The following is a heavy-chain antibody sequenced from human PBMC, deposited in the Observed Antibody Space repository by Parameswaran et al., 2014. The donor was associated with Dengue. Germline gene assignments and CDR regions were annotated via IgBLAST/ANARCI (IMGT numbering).Heavy chain of an antibody. V-gene: IGHV4-34*01. J-gene: IGHJ4*02. D-gene: IGHD5-18*01. CDR3: ARGPSGLGEYSYGGKGIDY. CDR2: INHSGST. Sequence: WIRQPPGKGLEWIGEINHSGSTNYNPSLKSRVTISVDTSKNQFSLKLSSVTAADTAVYYCARGPSGLGEYSYGGKGIDYWGQGTLVTVSS.